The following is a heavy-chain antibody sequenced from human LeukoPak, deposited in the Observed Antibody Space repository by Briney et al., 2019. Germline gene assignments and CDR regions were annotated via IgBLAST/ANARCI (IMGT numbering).Heavy chain of an antibody. J-gene: IGHJ6*02. Sequence: ASETLSLTCAVYGGSFSGYYWSWIRQPPGKGLEWIGEINHSGSTNYNPSLKSRVTISVDTSKNQFSLKLSSVTAADTAVYYCARFRSSSSYYYYYGMDVWGQGTTVTVSS. V-gene: IGHV4-34*01. D-gene: IGHD6-6*01. CDR3: ARFRSSSSYYYYYGMDV. CDR1: GGSFSGYY. CDR2: INHSGST.